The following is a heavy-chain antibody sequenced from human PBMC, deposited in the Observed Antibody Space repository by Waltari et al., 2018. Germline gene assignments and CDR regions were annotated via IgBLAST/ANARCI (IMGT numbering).Heavy chain of an antibody. CDR3: AREGYSTSFDY. CDR1: GYSIRSGHH. J-gene: IGHJ4*02. V-gene: IGHV4-38-2*02. CDR2: IDYRGST. D-gene: IGHD6-13*01. Sequence: QVQLQESGPGLLRTSETLSLTCTVSGYSIRSGHHWGWIRQPPGKGLAWAGRIDYRGSTNYHPSLKSRVSISIDTSKNQFSLRLTSVTAAGTAVYYCAREGYSTSFDYWGRGMLVTVSS.